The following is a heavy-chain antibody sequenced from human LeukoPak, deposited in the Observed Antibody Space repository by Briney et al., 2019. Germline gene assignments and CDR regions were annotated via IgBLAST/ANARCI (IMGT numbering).Heavy chain of an antibody. CDR3: ATGDSSGWYYFDY. V-gene: IGHV1-69*05. J-gene: IGHJ4*02. Sequence: SVKVSCKASGGTFSSYAISWVRQAPGQGLEWMGRIIPIFGTANYAQKFQGRVTITTDESTSTAYMELSSLRSEDPAVYYCATGDSSGWYYFDYWGQGTLVTVSS. CDR1: GGTFSSYA. CDR2: IIPIFGTA. D-gene: IGHD6-19*01.